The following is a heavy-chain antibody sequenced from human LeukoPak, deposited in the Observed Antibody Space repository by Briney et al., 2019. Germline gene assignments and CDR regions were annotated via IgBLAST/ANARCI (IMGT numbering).Heavy chain of an antibody. J-gene: IGHJ1*01. D-gene: IGHD6-19*01. CDR3: ARDLFFSDAGYSSGWRAEYFHH. Sequence: GGSLRLSCAASGFTFSSHWMHWVRQAPGKGLVWVSRINGAGSSTSYADSVKGRFTVSRDNAKDTLNLQMNSLRAEDTAVYYCARDLFFSDAGYSSGWRAEYFHHWGQGTLVTVSS. V-gene: IGHV3-74*01. CDR1: GFTFSSHW. CDR2: INGAGSST.